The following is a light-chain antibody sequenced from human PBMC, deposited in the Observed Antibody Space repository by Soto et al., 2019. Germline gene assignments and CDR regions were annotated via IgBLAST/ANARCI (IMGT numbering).Light chain of an antibody. J-gene: IGKJ1*01. CDR2: DAS. CDR1: QSVSSN. CDR3: QQYNNWPWT. Sequence: EIVMTQSPATLSVSPGERATLSCRASQSVSSNLAWYQRKPGQGPRLLIYDASTRATGIAARISGSGSGTEFTLTISSLQSEDFAIYYCQQYNNWPWTLGQGTKVDIK. V-gene: IGKV3-15*01.